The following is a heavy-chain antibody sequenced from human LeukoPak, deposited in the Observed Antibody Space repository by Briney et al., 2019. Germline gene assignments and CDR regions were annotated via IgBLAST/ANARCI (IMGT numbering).Heavy chain of an antibody. D-gene: IGHD6-19*01. V-gene: IGHV1-69*13. CDR2: LIPIFGTA. CDR1: GGTFSSYA. CDR3: ARDLTSNVAVTEYHYYAMDV. J-gene: IGHJ6*02. Sequence: ASVKVSCKASGGTFSSYANSWVRQAPGQGLEWMGGLIPIFGTANYAQKFQGRVTITADESTSTAYMELSSLRPDDTAVYYCARDLTSNVAVTEYHYYAMDVWGQGTTVTVSS.